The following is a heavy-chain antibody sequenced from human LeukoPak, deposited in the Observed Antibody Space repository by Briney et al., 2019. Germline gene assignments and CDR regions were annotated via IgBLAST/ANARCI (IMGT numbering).Heavy chain of an antibody. D-gene: IGHD5-18*01. J-gene: IGHJ4*02. CDR1: GGSFSGYY. Sequence: SETLSLTCAVYGGSFSGYYWSWIRQPPGKGLEWIGEINHSGSTNYNPSLKSRVTISIDTSKNQFSLKLSSVTAADTAVYYCARRTSEAYNYGSLDYWGQGTLVTVSS. V-gene: IGHV4-34*01. CDR2: INHSGST. CDR3: ARRTSEAYNYGSLDY.